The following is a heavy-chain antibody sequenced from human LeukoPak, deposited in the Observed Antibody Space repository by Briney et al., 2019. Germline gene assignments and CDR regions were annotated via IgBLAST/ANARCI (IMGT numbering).Heavy chain of an antibody. J-gene: IGHJ4*02. D-gene: IGHD6-13*01. CDR3: ARAHSSSWYEDFDY. CDR2: ISSSSSYI. V-gene: IGHV3-21*01. CDR1: GFTFSSYA. Sequence: GGSLRLSCAASGFTFSSYAMSWVRQAPGKGLEWVSSISSSSSYIYYADSVKGRFTISRDNAKNSLYLQMNSLRAEDTAVYYCARAHSSSWYEDFDYWGQGTLVTVSS.